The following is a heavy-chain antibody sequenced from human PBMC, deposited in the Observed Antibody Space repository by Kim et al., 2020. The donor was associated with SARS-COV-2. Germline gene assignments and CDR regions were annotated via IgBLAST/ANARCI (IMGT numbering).Heavy chain of an antibody. J-gene: IGHJ5*02. CDR2: INHSGST. V-gene: IGHV4-34*01. CDR1: GGSFSGYY. D-gene: IGHD6-19*01. CDR3: ARGAPVANH. Sequence: SETLSLTCAVYGGSFSGYYWSWIRQPPGKGLEWIGEINHSGSTNYNPSLKSRVTISVDTSKNQFSLKLSSVTAADTAVYYCARGAPVANHWGQGTLVTVSS.